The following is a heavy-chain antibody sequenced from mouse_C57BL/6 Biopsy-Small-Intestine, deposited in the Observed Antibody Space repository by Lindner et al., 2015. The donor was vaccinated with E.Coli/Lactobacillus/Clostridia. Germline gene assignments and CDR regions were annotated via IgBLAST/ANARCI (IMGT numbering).Heavy chain of an antibody. CDR1: GYAFTNYF. Sequence: VQLQESGAELVRPGTSVKVSCKASGYAFTNYFIEWVRQRPGQGLEWVGMINPGSGGSHYNEKFKGKATLTADKSSSTAYMQLSSLTSEDSAVYFCARSGGNYPKYYFDYWGQGTTLTVSS. CDR2: INPGSGGS. D-gene: IGHD2-1*01. V-gene: IGHV1-54*01. J-gene: IGHJ2*01. CDR3: ARSGGNYPKYYFDY.